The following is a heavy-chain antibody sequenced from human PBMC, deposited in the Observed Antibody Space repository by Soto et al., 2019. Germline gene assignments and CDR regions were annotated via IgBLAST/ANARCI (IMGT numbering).Heavy chain of an antibody. J-gene: IGHJ4*02. Sequence: EVQLVESGGGLVQPGGSLGLSCAASGFTFSSYWMHWVRQAPGKGLVWVSRINSDGSSISYADSVKGRFTISRDNAKNTLYLQMSSLRAEDTAVYYCAKRTSMSGNYYFDYWGQGTLVTVSS. CDR2: INSDGSSI. D-gene: IGHD6-6*01. V-gene: IGHV3-74*01. CDR3: AKRTSMSGNYYFDY. CDR1: GFTFSSYW.